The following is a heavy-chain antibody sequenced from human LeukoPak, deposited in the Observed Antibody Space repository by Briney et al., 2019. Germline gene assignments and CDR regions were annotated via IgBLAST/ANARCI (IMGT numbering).Heavy chain of an antibody. D-gene: IGHD3-3*01. CDR3: ARGVPYDSWSGPHYSDY. Sequence: ASVKVSCKASGYTFTSYAMHWVRQAPGQRLEWMGWINAGNGNTKYSQKFQGRVTITRDTSASTAYMELSSLRSEDTAVYYCARGVPYDSWSGPHYSDYWGQGTLVTVSS. V-gene: IGHV1-3*01. CDR2: INAGNGNT. J-gene: IGHJ4*02. CDR1: GYTFTSYA.